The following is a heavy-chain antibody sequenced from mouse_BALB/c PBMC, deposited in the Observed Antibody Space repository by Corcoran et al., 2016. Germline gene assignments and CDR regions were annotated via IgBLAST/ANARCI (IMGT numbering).Heavy chain of an antibody. CDR2: IDPANGNT. V-gene: IGHV14-3*02. J-gene: IGHJ1*01. CDR1: GFNIKDTY. CDR3: ARWDWYFDV. Sequence: EVQLQQSGAELVNPGASVKLSCTASGFNIKDTYMHWVKQRPEQCLEWIGRIDPANGNTKYDPKFQGKATITADTSSNTAYLQLSSLTSEDTAVYYGARWDWYFDVWGAGTTVTVSS.